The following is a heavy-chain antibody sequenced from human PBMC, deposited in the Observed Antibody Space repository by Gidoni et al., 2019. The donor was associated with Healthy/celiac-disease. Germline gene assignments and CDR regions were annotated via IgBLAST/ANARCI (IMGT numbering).Heavy chain of an antibody. J-gene: IGHJ4*02. CDR2: INPNSGGT. CDR1: GSTFTGYY. V-gene: IGHV1-2*04. CDR3: ARDPYSGSYYFDY. Sequence: QVQLVQSGAEVKKPGASVKVSCKASGSTFTGYYMHWVRQAPGQGLEWMGWINPNSGGTNYAQKFQGWVTMTRDTSISTAYMELSRLRSDDTAVYYCARDPYSGSYYFDYWGQGTLVTVSS. D-gene: IGHD1-26*01.